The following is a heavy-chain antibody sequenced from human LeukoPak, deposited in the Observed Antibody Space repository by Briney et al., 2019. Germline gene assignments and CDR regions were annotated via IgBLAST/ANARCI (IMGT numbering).Heavy chain of an antibody. V-gene: IGHV4-59*08. CDR2: IYYTGST. J-gene: IGHJ4*02. CDR3: ARRVAVAGPLDY. CDR1: GGSISSYY. Sequence: PSETLSLTCTVSGGSISSYYWSWIRQPPGKGLKWIGYIYYTGSTNYNPSLKSRVTISVDTSKNQFSLKLSSVTAADTAVYYCARRVAVAGPLDYWGQGTLVPVSS. D-gene: IGHD6-19*01.